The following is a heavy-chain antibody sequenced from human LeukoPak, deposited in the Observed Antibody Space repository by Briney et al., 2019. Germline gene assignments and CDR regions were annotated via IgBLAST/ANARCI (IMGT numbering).Heavy chain of an antibody. CDR2: INHSGST. D-gene: IGHD4-17*01. J-gene: IGHJ4*02. Sequence: SETLSLTCAVYGGSFSGYYWSWIRQPPGKGLEWIGEINHSGSTNYNPSLKSRVTISVDTSKNQFSLKLSSVTAADTAVYYCARLSGESDYWGQGTLVTVSS. CDR1: GGSFSGYY. V-gene: IGHV4-34*01. CDR3: ARLSGESDY.